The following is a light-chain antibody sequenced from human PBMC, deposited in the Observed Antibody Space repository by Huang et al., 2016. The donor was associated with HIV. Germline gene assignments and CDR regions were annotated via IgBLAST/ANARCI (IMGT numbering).Light chain of an antibody. CDR2: AAS. J-gene: IGKJ5*01. CDR3: QQYFNPLPIT. Sequence: DIQMTQSPSSLSASVGDRVTITCRASQDITKSLAWYQQKPGKAPNLLLYAASRLESGVPSRVRGSGSETIYTLTIDSLQPEDSAVYFCQQYFNPLPITFGQGTRLDIK. CDR1: QDITKS. V-gene: IGKV1-NL1*01.